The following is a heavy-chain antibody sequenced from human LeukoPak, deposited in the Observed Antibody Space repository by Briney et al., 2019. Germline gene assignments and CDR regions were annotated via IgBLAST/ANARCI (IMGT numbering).Heavy chain of an antibody. D-gene: IGHD6-13*01. J-gene: IGHJ5*02. CDR2: MNPNSGNT. V-gene: IGHV1-8*01. CDR1: GYTFTSYD. CDR3: AREYSSSSVLAWGSPTKTRNWFDP. Sequence: ASVKVSCKASGYTFTSYDINWVRQATGQGLEWMGWMNPNSGNTGYAQKFQGRVTMTRDTSTSTVYMELSSLRSEDTAVYYCAREYSSSSVLAWGSPTKTRNWFDPWGQGTLVTVSS.